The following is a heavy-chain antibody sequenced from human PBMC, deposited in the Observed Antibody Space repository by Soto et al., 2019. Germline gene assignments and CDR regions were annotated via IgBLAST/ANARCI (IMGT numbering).Heavy chain of an antibody. J-gene: IGHJ6*02. Sequence: QVQLVESGGGVVQPGRSLRLSCAASGFTFSSYAMHWVRPAPGKGLEWVAVISYDGSNKYYADSVKGRFTISRDNSKNTLYLKMNGMSAEYKAVFYCARETYYDFCRGTYSGIHVWGPGTTVPIAS. CDR3: ARETYYDFCRGTYSGIHV. V-gene: IGHV3-30-3*01. D-gene: IGHD3-3*01. CDR2: ISYDGSNK. CDR1: GFTFSSYA.